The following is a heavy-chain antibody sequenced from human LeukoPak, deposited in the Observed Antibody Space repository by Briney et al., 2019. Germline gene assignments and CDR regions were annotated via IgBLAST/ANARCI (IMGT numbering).Heavy chain of an antibody. CDR1: GYSISSGYY. CDR3: ARARAGLTRNTFDY. V-gene: IGHV4-38-2*02. D-gene: IGHD1-14*01. Sequence: SETLSLTCTVSGYSISSGYYWGWIRQPPGKGLEWIGSIYHSGSTYYNPSLKSRVTISVDTSKNQFSLKLSSVTAADTAVYYCARARAGLTRNTFDYWGQGTLVTVSS. CDR2: IYHSGST. J-gene: IGHJ4*02.